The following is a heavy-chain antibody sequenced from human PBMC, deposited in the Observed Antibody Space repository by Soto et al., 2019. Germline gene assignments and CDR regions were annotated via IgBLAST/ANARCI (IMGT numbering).Heavy chain of an antibody. Sequence: EVQLLESGGGLVQPGGSLRLSCAASGFTFSSYAMSWVRQAPGKGLAWVSGISVSGGSTYYADSVKGRFTISRDNSKNSLYLQMNSLRAEDTAVYYCASNTRSDPPDYWGQGTLGTVSS. V-gene: IGHV3-23*01. J-gene: IGHJ4*02. CDR1: GFTFSSYA. CDR2: ISVSGGST. CDR3: ASNTRSDPPDY.